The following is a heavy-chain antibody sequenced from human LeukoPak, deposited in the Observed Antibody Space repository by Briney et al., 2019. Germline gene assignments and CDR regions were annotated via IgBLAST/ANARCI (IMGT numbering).Heavy chain of an antibody. CDR3: ARVDDSSGYYYGVDY. J-gene: IGHJ4*02. D-gene: IGHD3-22*01. Sequence: SVKVSCKASGGTFSSYAISWVRQAPGQGLEWMGRIIPILGIANYAQKFQGRVTITADKSTSTAYMELRSLRSDDTAVYYCARVDDSSGYYYGVDYWGQGTLVTVSS. CDR2: IIPILGIA. V-gene: IGHV1-69*04. CDR1: GGTFSSYA.